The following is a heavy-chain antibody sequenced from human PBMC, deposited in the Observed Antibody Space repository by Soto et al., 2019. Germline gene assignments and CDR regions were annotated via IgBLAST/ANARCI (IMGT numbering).Heavy chain of an antibody. J-gene: IGHJ4*02. CDR3: AKGPSVRLLRPYSFDY. D-gene: IGHD3-3*01. V-gene: IGHV3-23*01. CDR1: GFTFSSYA. Sequence: EVQLLESGGGLVQPGGSLRLSCAASGFTFSSYAMSWVRQAPGKGLEWVSSISGNGGSTYYADSVKGRFTISRDNSKNPLYLQMNSLRVEDTAVYFCAKGPSVRLLRPYSFDYWGQGALVTVSS. CDR2: ISGNGGST.